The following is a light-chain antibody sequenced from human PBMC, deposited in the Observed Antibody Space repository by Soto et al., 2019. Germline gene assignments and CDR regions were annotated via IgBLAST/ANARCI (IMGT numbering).Light chain of an antibody. CDR3: QQRSNWPPLT. V-gene: IGKV3D-20*02. J-gene: IGKJ4*01. CDR2: GAS. Sequence: DIVLTQSPGTLSLSPGERATLSCRASQTVRSNFLAWYQRKPGQSPRLLIYGASSRATGIPDRFSGSGSGTDFTLTISRLEPEDFAVYYCQQRSNWPPLTFGGGTKVDIK. CDR1: QTVRSNF.